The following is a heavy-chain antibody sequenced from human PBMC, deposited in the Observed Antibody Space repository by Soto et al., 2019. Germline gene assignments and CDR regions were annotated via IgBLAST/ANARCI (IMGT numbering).Heavy chain of an antibody. J-gene: IGHJ4*02. CDR1: GGSISSGDYY. CDR2: IYYSGST. Sequence: SSETLSLTCTVSGGSISSGDYYWSWIRQPPGKGLEWIGYIYYSGSTFYNPSLKNRVTISLDTSKNHFSLMVDSVTAADTAVYYCARARFQVLYGKPYFDSWGQGTLVTVSS. V-gene: IGHV4-30-4*01. CDR3: ARARFQVLYGKPYFDS. D-gene: IGHD2-2*02.